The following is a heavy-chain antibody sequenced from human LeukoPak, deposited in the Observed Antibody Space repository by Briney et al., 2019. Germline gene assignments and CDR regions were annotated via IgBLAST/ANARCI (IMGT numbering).Heavy chain of an antibody. V-gene: IGHV3-23*01. Sequence: GGSLRLSCAGSGFAFSSYAMSWVRQAPGKGLEWVSAISHSSSGTYYVDSVKGRFTISRDNSKNTLYMQMNRLRAEDTAVYYCAKVINSGYYYYFDYWGQGTLVTVSS. J-gene: IGHJ4*02. CDR2: ISHSSSGT. CDR3: AKVINSGYYYYFDY. D-gene: IGHD3-22*01. CDR1: GFAFSSYA.